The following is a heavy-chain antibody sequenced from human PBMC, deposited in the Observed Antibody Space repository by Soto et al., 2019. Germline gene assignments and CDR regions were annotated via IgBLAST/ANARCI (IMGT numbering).Heavy chain of an antibody. Sequence: QVQLQESGPGLVKPSQTLSLTCTVSGGSISSGGYYWSWIRQHPGKGLEWIGYIYYSGSTYYNPSLKSRVTISVDTSKNQFSLKLSSVTAAGTAVYYCARGGIWFGELLDWGQGTLVTVSS. CDR1: GGSISSGGYY. CDR2: IYYSGST. CDR3: ARGGIWFGELLD. V-gene: IGHV4-31*03. J-gene: IGHJ4*02. D-gene: IGHD3-10*01.